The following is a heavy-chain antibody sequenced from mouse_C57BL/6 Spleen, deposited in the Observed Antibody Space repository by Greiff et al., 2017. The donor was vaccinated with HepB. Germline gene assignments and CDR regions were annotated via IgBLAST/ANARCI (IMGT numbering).Heavy chain of an antibody. J-gene: IGHJ2*01. CDR1: GYAFSSSW. V-gene: IGHV1-82*01. D-gene: IGHD1-1*01. CDR3: ARGDYYGSRGYLDY. Sequence: VQLQQSGPELVKPGASVKISCKASGYAFSSSWMNWVKQRPGKGLEWIGRIYPGDGDTNYNGKFKGKATLTADRSSSTAYMQRSSLTSEDSAVYFCARGDYYGSRGYLDYWGQGTTLTVAS. CDR2: IYPGDGDT.